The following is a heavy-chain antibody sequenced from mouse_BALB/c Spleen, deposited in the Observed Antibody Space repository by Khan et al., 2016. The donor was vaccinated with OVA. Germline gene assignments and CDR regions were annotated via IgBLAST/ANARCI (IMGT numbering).Heavy chain of an antibody. CDR3: ARRGYDYGRGALFAY. CDR2: IWSAGST. V-gene: IGHV2-2*02. J-gene: IGHJ3*01. CDR1: GFSLANYS. D-gene: IGHD2-4*01. Sequence: QVQLKESGPGLVQPSQSLSITCTVSGFSLANYSVHWVRQSPGKGLEWLGVIWSAGSTDYNAAFMSRLTINKDNSRSHVFFKRNSLQPNDTAIYYCARRGYDYGRGALFAYWGQGTLVTGSA.